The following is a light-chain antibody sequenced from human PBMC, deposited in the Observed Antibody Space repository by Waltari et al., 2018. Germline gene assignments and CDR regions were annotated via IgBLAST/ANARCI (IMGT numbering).Light chain of an antibody. Sequence: QSALTQPASVSGSPGQSITISCPGTSRDVGSYNLVSWYQQHPGKAPKLMIYEGSKRPPGVSNRFSGSKSGNTASLTISGLQAEDEADYYCCSYAGSLYVVFGGGTKLTVL. CDR3: CSYAGSLYVV. CDR2: EGS. V-gene: IGLV2-23*01. J-gene: IGLJ2*01. CDR1: SRDVGSYNL.